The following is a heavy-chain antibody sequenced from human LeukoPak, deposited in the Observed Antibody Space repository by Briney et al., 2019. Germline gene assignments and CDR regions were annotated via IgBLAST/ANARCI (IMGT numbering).Heavy chain of an antibody. CDR3: VHYDYVWGSYRYPFDY. D-gene: IGHD3-16*02. Sequence: PSETLSLTCTVSGGSIGSSSYYWGWIRQPPGKGLEWIGSIYYSGSTYYNPSLKSRVSISVDTSKNQFSLKLSSVTAADTAVYYCVHYDYVWGSYRYPFDYWGQGTLVTVSS. J-gene: IGHJ4*02. CDR1: GGSIGSSSYY. V-gene: IGHV4-39*01. CDR2: IYYSGST.